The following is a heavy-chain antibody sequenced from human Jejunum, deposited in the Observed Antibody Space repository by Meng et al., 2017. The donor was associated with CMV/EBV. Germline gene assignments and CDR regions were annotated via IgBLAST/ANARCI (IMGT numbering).Heavy chain of an antibody. CDR2: IYPEDSDT. D-gene: IGHD6-13*01. CDR3: ARDSGITETAPDF. V-gene: IGHV5-51*01. CDR1: GYRFSNYW. J-gene: IGHJ4*02. Sequence: NGSGYRFSNYWIGWVRQMPGKGLEWMGIIYPEDSDTRYSPSFQGQVTFSADKSINTAYLEWSSLKASDTAMYFCARDSGITETAPDFWGQGTLVTVSS.